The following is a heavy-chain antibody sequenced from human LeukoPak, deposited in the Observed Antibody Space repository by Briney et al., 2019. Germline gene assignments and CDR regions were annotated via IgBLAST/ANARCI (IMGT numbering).Heavy chain of an antibody. J-gene: IGHJ4*02. D-gene: IGHD3-10*01. CDR1: GFTFSSYS. CDR3: ARDTLGESYFDY. CDR2: ISSSSSYI. Sequence: PGGPLRLSCAASGFTFSSYSMNWVRQAPGKGLEWVSSISSSSSYIYYADSVKGRFTISRDNAKNSLYLQMNSLRAEDTAVYYCARDTLGESYFDYWGQGTLVTVSS. V-gene: IGHV3-21*01.